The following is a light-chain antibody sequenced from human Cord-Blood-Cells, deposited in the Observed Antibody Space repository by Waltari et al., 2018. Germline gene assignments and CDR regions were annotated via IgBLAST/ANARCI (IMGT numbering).Light chain of an antibody. Sequence: QSALTQPASVSGSPGQSTTISCTGTSRDVGSYNLVSWYQQHPGKAPKLMIYEGRKRPSGVSNRFSRSKAGNAASRTSAGLQAEDEADYYCCSYAGSSTYVFGTGTKVTVL. CDR3: CSYAGSSTYV. J-gene: IGLJ1*01. CDR2: EGR. CDR1: SRDVGSYNL. V-gene: IGLV2-23*01.